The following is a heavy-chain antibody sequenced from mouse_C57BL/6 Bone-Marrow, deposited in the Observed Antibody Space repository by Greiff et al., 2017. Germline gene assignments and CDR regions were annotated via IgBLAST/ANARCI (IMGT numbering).Heavy chain of an antibody. J-gene: IGHJ3*01. CDR1: GFTFNTYA. D-gene: IGHD2-3*01. CDR2: IRSKSSNYAT. Sequence: VQLKESGGGLVQPKGSLKLSCAASGFTFNTYAMHWVRQAPGKGLEWVARIRSKSSNYATYYADSVKDRFTISRDDSQSMLYLQMNNLKTEDTAMYYCVRDEDDGYFPWFAYWGQGTLVTVSA. CDR3: VRDEDDGYFPWFAY. V-gene: IGHV10-3*01.